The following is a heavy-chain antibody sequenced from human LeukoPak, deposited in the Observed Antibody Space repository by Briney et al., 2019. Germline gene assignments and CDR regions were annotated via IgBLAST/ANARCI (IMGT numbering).Heavy chain of an antibody. Sequence: GGSLRLSCAASGFTFSNYAMHWVRQAPGKGLEWVAVISYDGSNKYYADSVKGRFTISRDNSKNTLYLQMNSLRAEDTAVYYCASFVVAGLFDYWGQGTLVTVSS. V-gene: IGHV3-30-3*01. CDR2: ISYDGSNK. CDR3: ASFVVAGLFDY. D-gene: IGHD6-19*01. J-gene: IGHJ4*02. CDR1: GFTFSNYA.